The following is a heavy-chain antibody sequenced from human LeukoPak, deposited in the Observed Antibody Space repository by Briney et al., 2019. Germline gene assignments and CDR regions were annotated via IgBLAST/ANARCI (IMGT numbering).Heavy chain of an antibody. D-gene: IGHD2-15*01. V-gene: IGHV3-20*04. Sequence: PGGSLRLSCAASGFTFDDYGMSWVRQAPGKGLECVSGINWNGGSTGYADSVKGRFTISRDNAKNSLYLQMNSLRAEDTALCYCARSVAASRDYWGQGTLVTVSS. J-gene: IGHJ4*02. CDR1: GFTFDDYG. CDR3: ARSVAASRDY. CDR2: INWNGGST.